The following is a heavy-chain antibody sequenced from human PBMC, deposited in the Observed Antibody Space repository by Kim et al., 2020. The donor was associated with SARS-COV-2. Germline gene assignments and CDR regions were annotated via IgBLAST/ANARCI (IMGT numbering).Heavy chain of an antibody. Sequence: YADSVKGRFTISRDNSKNTLYLQMNSLRAEDTAVYYCAREGGGYGDYCDYWGQGTLVTVSS. D-gene: IGHD4-17*01. V-gene: IGHV3-30*07. J-gene: IGHJ4*02. CDR3: AREGGGYGDYCDY.